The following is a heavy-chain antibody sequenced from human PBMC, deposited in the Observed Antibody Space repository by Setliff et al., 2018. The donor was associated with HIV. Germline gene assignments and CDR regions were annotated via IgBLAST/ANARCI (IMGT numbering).Heavy chain of an antibody. CDR1: GGSISSSSYY. D-gene: IGHD2-15*01. CDR2: IYYSGST. CDR3: ARDKGAGYCSGGSCSEWLYAFDI. J-gene: IGHJ3*02. V-gene: IGHV4-39*02. Sequence: SETLSLTCTVSGGSISSSSYYWGWVRQPPGKGLEWIGSIYYSGSTYYNPSLKGRITISVDTSKNHFSLRLSSVTAADTAVYYCARDKGAGYCSGGSCSEWLYAFDIWGQGTMVTVSS.